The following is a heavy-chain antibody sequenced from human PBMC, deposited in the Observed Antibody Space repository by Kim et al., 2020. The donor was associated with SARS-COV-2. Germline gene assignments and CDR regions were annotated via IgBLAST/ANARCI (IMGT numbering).Heavy chain of an antibody. CDR2: IYYSGST. Sequence: SETLSLTCTVSGGSISSSSYYWGWIRQPPGKGLEWIGSIYYSGSTYYNPSLKSRVTISVDTSKNQFSLKLSSVTAADTAVYYCAREGGFRQQLSVWFDP. V-gene: IGHV4-39*07. D-gene: IGHD6-13*01. CDR3: AREGGFRQQLSVWFDP. CDR1: GGSISSSSYY. J-gene: IGHJ5*02.